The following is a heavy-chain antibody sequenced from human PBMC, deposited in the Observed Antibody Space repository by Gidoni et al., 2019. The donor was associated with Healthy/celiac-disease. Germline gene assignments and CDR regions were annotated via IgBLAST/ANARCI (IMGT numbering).Heavy chain of an antibody. CDR1: GFTFSSYG. CDR2: ISYDGSNK. Sequence: QVQLVESGGGVVQPGRSLRRSCAASGFTFSSYGMHWVRQAPGKGLEWVAVISYDGSNKYYADSVKGRFTISRDNSKNTLYLQMNSLRAEDTAVYYCAKDGLELRLYYYYGMDVWGQGTTVTVSS. V-gene: IGHV3-30*18. D-gene: IGHD1-7*01. CDR3: AKDGLELRLYYYYGMDV. J-gene: IGHJ6*02.